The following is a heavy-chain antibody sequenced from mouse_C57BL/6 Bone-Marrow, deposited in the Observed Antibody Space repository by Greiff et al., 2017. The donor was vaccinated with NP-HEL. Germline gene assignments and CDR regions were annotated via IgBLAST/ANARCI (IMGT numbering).Heavy chain of an antibody. V-gene: IGHV1-55*01. CDR1: GYTFTSYW. J-gene: IGHJ1*03. Sequence: VQLQQPGAELVKPGASVKMSCKASGYTFTSYWITWVKQRPGQGLEWIGDIYPGSGSTTYNEKFKSKATLTVDTSSSTAYMQLSSLTSEDSAVYYCATGGYWYFDVWGTGTTVTVSS. CDR3: ATGGYWYFDV. CDR2: IYPGSGST.